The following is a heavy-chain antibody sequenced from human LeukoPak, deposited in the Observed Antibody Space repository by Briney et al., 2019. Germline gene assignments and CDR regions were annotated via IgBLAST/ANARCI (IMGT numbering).Heavy chain of an antibody. J-gene: IGHJ4*02. CDR2: IITYNGNT. CDR1: GYTFTNYG. D-gene: IGHD3-22*01. V-gene: IGHV1-18*01. Sequence: ASVKVSCKASGYTFTNYGISWVRQAPGQGLEWMGYIITYNGNTNYVQKLQGRVTMTTDTSTSTAYMELRSLRSEDTAVYYCARIVVGVIIPHNWGQGPLFTSSS. CDR3: ARIVVGVIIPHN.